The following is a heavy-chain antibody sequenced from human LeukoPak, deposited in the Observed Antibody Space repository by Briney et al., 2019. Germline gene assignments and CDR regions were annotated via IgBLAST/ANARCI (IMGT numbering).Heavy chain of an antibody. Sequence: PSETLSLTCTVSSGSISSSSYYWGWIRQPPGKGLEWIGSIYYSGSTYYNPSLKSRVTISVDTSKNQFSLKLSSVTAADTAVYYCARDRYSGSPYFDYWGQGTLVTVSS. D-gene: IGHD6-13*01. V-gene: IGHV4-39*07. CDR2: IYYSGST. J-gene: IGHJ4*02. CDR1: SGSISSSSYY. CDR3: ARDRYSGSPYFDY.